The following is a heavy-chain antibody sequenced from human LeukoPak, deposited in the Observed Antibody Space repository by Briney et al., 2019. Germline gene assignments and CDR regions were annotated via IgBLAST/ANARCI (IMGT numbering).Heavy chain of an antibody. D-gene: IGHD3-3*01. CDR2: ISWNSGGI. J-gene: IGHJ4*02. CDR3: ATTRAAQSWSFVFDY. CDR1: GFTFDDYA. V-gene: IGHV3-9*01. Sequence: PGRSLRLSCAASGFTFDDYAMHWVRQAPGKGLEWVSGISWNSGGIGYADSVKGRFTISRDNAKNSLYLQMNSLRAEDTALYYCATTRAAQSWSFVFDYWGQGTLVTVSS.